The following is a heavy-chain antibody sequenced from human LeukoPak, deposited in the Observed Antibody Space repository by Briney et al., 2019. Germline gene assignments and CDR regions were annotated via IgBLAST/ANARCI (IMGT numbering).Heavy chain of an antibody. V-gene: IGHV3-48*01. J-gene: IGHJ4*02. Sequence: GGSLRLSCAASGFTFSSYSMNWVRQAPGNGLEWVSYISSSSSTIYYADSVKGRFTISRDNAKNSLYLQMNSLRAEDTAVYYCARDYDFWSGYYTEATYFDYWGQGTLVTVSS. CDR1: GFTFSSYS. CDR3: ARDYDFWSGYYTEATYFDY. D-gene: IGHD3-3*01. CDR2: ISSSSSTI.